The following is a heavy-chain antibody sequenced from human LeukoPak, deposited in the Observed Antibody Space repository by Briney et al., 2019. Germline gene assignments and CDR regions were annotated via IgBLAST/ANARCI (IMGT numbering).Heavy chain of an antibody. CDR2: IYYSGST. CDR3: ARVGRYCSSTSCYDSRWQKRNWFDP. Sequence: TETLSLTCTVSGGSISSYYWSWIRQPPGKGLEWIGYIYYSGSTNYNPSLKSRVTISVDTSKNQFSLKLSSVTAADTAVYYCARVGRYCSSTSCYDSRWQKRNWFDPWGQGTLVTVSS. V-gene: IGHV4-59*01. D-gene: IGHD2-2*01. J-gene: IGHJ5*02. CDR1: GGSISSYY.